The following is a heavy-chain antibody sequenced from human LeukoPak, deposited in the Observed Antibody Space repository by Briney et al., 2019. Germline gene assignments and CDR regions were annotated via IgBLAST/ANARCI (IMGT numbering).Heavy chain of an antibody. Sequence: QPGGSLRLSCAASGFTFSSYSMNWVRQAPGKGLEWVAVIWYDGSNKYYADSVKGRFTISRDNSKNTLYLQMNSLRAEDTAVYYCARESSPTVPGAFDIWGQGTMVTVSS. CDR1: GFTFSSYS. D-gene: IGHD4-17*01. CDR3: ARESSPTVPGAFDI. J-gene: IGHJ3*02. V-gene: IGHV3-33*08. CDR2: IWYDGSNK.